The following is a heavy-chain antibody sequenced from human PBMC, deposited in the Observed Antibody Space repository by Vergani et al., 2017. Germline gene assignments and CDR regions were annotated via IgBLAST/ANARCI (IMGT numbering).Heavy chain of an antibody. Sequence: QVHLVESGGGVVQPGRSLTLSCVASGFSFRGHGMHWVRQAPGKGLEWVAMISYDGDRRDYGDFAKGRFTISRDSSKTVYLQMNSLRVEDTAMYFCAKDCSSGTACHHFDSRGQGTLVTVSS. V-gene: IGHV3-30*18. CDR1: GFSFRGHG. D-gene: IGHD2-21*01. CDR3: AKDCSSGTACHHFDS. J-gene: IGHJ4*02. CDR2: ISYDGDRR.